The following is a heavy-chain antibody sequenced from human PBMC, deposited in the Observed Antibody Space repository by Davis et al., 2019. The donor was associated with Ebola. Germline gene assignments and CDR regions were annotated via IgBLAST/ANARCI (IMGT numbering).Heavy chain of an antibody. J-gene: IGHJ5*01. CDR3: ARGKGIWDS. CDR2: VFYTGNT. D-gene: IGHD2/OR15-2a*01. CDR1: GGSVDRSSYY. V-gene: IGHV4-39*01. Sequence: MPSETLSLTCTVSGGSVDRSSYYWGWMRQPPGKGLEWIGSVFYTGNTYYNPPLKSRVTISVATSTNKFSLKLTSVTAADTAVYFCARGKGIWDSWGLGTLVTVTS.